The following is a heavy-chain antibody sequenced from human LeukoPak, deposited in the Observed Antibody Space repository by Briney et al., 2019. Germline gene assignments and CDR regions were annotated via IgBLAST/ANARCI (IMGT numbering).Heavy chain of an antibody. CDR3: AREQELGSDY. V-gene: IGHV3-48*03. J-gene: IGHJ4*02. CDR1: GFTFSSYE. D-gene: IGHD1-26*01. Sequence: GGSLRLSCAASGFTFSSYEMNWVRQAPGKGLEWVSYISSSGSTIYYADSVKGRFTISGDNAKNSLYLQMNSLRAEDTAVYYCAREQELGSDYWGQGTLVTVSS. CDR2: ISSSGSTI.